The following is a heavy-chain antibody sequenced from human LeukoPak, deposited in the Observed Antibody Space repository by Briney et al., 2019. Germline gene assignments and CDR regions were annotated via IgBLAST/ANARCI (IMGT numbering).Heavy chain of an antibody. J-gene: IGHJ3*02. CDR2: IYPGDSGT. Sequence: GESLKISCKGSGYRFTSYWIGWVRQMPGKGLGWMGIIYPGDSGTRYSPSFQGQVTISADKSISTAYLQWSSLKASDTAMYYCASLFYGSGSYSFDIWGQGTMVTVSS. CDR1: GYRFTSYW. CDR3: ASLFYGSGSYSFDI. D-gene: IGHD3-10*01. V-gene: IGHV5-51*01.